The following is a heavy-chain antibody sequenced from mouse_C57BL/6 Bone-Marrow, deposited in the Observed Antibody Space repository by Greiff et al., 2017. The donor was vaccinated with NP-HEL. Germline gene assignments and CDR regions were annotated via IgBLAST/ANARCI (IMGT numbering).Heavy chain of an antibody. CDR2: IDPENGDT. D-gene: IGHD3-2*02. V-gene: IGHV14-4*01. J-gene: IGHJ3*01. CDR1: GFTFTDDY. Sequence: EVQLQQSGAELVRPGASVKLSCTASGFTFTDDYMHWVKQRPEQGLEWIGWIDPENGDTEYASKFQGKATITADTSSNTAYLQLSSLTSEDTAVYYAAALAEARLCAYGGRGTLVTVSA. CDR3: AALAEARLCAY.